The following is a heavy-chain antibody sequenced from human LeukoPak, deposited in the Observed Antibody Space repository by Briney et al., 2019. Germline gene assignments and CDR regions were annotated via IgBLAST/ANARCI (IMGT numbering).Heavy chain of an antibody. D-gene: IGHD6-13*01. CDR3: TRGTYSSSWREFDY. CDR2: IRSKAYGGTT. J-gene: IGHJ4*02. CDR1: GFTFGDYA. V-gene: IGHV3-49*04. Sequence: GGPLRLSCTASGFTFGDYAMSWVRQAPGKGLEWVGFIRSKAYGGTTEYAASVKGRFTISGDDSKSIAYLQMNSLKTEDTAVYYCTRGTYSSSWREFDYWGQGTLVTVSS.